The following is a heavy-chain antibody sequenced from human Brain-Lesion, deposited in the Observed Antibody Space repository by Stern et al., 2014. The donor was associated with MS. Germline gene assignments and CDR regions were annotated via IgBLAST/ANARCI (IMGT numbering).Heavy chain of an antibody. Sequence: VQLVESGAEVRKPGSSVKVSCKASGGLFRSDAISWVRQAPGPGREWLGGIIPMTGEAHYAQKFLDRVTITADESTTTTYMDLNSLTSEDTALYYCARHWGTDLWGQGTLLTVSS. CDR2: IIPMTGEA. CDR1: GGLFRSDA. CDR3: ARHWGTDL. V-gene: IGHV1-69*01. J-gene: IGHJ5*02. D-gene: IGHD7-27*01.